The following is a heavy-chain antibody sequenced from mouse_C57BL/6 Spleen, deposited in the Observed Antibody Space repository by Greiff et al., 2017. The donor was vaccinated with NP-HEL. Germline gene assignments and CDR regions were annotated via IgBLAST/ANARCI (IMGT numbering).Heavy chain of an antibody. CDR3: ALITTVVAPHWYFDV. CDR1: GFTIKNTY. V-gene: IGHV14-3*01. Sequence: VQLKQSVAELVRPGASVKLSCTASGFTIKNTYMHWVKQRPEQGLEWIGRIDPANGNTKYAPKFQGKATITADTSTNTAYLQLSSLTSEDTAISYGALITTVVAPHWYFDVWGTGTTVTVSS. J-gene: IGHJ1*03. CDR2: IDPANGNT. D-gene: IGHD1-1*01.